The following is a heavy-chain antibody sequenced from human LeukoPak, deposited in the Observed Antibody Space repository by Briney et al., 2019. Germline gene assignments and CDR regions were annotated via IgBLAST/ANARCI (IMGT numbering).Heavy chain of an antibody. CDR3: ARENDYGEYAGYFDY. V-gene: IGHV3-21*01. J-gene: IGHJ4*02. D-gene: IGHD4-17*01. CDR1: GFTVSSNY. CDR2: ISSSSSYK. Sequence: GGSLRLSCAASGFTVSSNYMNWVRQAPGKGLEWVSSISSSSSYKYYADSVKGRFTISRDNAKNSLYLQMNSLRAEDTAVYNCARENDYGEYAGYFDYWGQGTLVTVSS.